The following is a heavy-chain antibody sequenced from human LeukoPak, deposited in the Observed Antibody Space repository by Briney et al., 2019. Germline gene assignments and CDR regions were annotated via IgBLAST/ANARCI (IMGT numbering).Heavy chain of an antibody. D-gene: IGHD4-23*01. Sequence: SETLSLTCSVSGVSITSYYWSWVRQSPGKGLEWVGSVYDSENYNPSLKTRCALSVDTSGSPSFLDLLSVTAADTAVTYFSGPGLRIIGGNNPFIFWGQGLLVSVSS. CDR3: SGPGLRIIGGNNPFIF. CDR1: GVSITSYY. CDR2: VYDSE. J-gene: IGHJ4*02. V-gene: IGHV4-59*08.